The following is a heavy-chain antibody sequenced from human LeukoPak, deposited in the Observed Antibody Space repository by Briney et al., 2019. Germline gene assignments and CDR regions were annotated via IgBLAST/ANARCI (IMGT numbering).Heavy chain of an antibody. CDR1: GFTFSSYS. Sequence: GGSLRLSCAASGFTFSSYSVNWVRQAPGKGLEWVSSISSSSSYIYYADSVKGRFTISRDNAKNSLYLQMNSLRAEDTAVYYCARGLRPYYFDYWGQGTLVTVSS. D-gene: IGHD4-17*01. V-gene: IGHV3-21*01. CDR2: ISSSSSYI. CDR3: ARGLRPYYFDY. J-gene: IGHJ4*02.